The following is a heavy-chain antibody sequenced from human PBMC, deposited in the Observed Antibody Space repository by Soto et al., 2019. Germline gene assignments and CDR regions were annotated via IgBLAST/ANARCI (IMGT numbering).Heavy chain of an antibody. V-gene: IGHV1-24*01. CDR3: ATGEIAAAGTRNYYYYYGMDV. CDR1: GYTLTELS. J-gene: IGHJ6*02. Sequence: ASVKVSCKVSGYTLTELSMHWVRQAPGKVLEWMGGFDPEDGETIYAQKFQGRVTMTEDTSTDTAYMELSSLRSEDTAVYYCATGEIAAAGTRNYYYYYGMDVWGQGTTVTVSS. CDR2: FDPEDGET. D-gene: IGHD6-13*01.